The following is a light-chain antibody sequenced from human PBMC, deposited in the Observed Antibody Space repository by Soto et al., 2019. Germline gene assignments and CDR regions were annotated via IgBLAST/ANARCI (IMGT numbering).Light chain of an antibody. CDR1: SSNIAGNS. V-gene: IGLV1-51*01. CDR2: DDN. CDR3: GSWDSSLSAYV. Sequence: QSVLTQPPSVSARPGQKVTISCSGSSSNIAGNSVSWYQQPPGTAPKLLFYDDNMRPSGIPDRFSGSKSGTSATLGINGFQTGDEPDYYCGSWDSSLSAYVFXTGTKLTVL. J-gene: IGLJ1*01.